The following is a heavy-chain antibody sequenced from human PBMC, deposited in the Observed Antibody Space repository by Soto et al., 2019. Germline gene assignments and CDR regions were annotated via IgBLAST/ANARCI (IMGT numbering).Heavy chain of an antibody. V-gene: IGHV3-21*01. CDR3: ARGIAAFGVVTNDY. J-gene: IGHJ4*02. Sequence: GGSLRLSCAASGFTFSSYSMNWVRQAPGKGLEWVSSISSSSSYIYYADSVKSRFTISRDNAKNSLYLQMNSLRAEDTAVYYCARGIAAFGVVTNDYWGQGTLVTVSS. CDR1: GFTFSSYS. CDR2: ISSSSSYI. D-gene: IGHD3-3*01.